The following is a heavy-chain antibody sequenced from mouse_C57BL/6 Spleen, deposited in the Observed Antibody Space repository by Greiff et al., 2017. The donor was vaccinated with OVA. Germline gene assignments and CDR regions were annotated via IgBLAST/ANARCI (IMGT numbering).Heavy chain of an antibody. CDR3: ARESLDYPYFDY. CDR1: GFTFSDYG. D-gene: IGHD5-5*01. V-gene: IGHV5-17*01. J-gene: IGHJ2*01. Sequence: EVQVVESGGGLVKPGGSLKLSCAASGFTFSDYGMHWVRQAPEKGLEWVAYISSGSSTIYYADTVKGRFTISRDNAKNTLCLQMTSLRSEDTAMYYCARESLDYPYFDYWGQGTTLTVSS. CDR2: ISSGSSTI.